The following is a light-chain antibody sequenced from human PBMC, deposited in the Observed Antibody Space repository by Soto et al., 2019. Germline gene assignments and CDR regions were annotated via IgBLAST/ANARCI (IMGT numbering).Light chain of an antibody. CDR1: SSNIGSNT. CDR2: SNN. V-gene: IGLV1-44*01. J-gene: IGLJ2*01. Sequence: QSVLTQPPSASGTPGQRVTISCSGSSSNIGSNTVNWYQQLPGTAPKLLIYSNNQRPSGVPDRFSDSQSGSSASLAISGLQSEDEADFYCAAWDDSLHAVVFGGGTKLTVL. CDR3: AAWDDSLHAVV.